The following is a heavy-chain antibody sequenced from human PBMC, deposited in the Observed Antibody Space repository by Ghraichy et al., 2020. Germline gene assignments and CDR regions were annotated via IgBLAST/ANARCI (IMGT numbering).Heavy chain of an antibody. J-gene: IGHJ4*02. V-gene: IGHV3-48*02. Sequence: LSLTCAASGFTFSTYTMAWVRQAPGKGLEWVAHISCSSSNIHYADSVKGRFTISRDNAKNSVHLQMNSLRDEDAAVYYCARKDFDTSGTYYVPFFDYWGQGTLVTVSS. D-gene: IGHD3-10*01. CDR2: ISCSSSNI. CDR1: GFTFSTYT. CDR3: ARKDFDTSGTYYVPFFDY.